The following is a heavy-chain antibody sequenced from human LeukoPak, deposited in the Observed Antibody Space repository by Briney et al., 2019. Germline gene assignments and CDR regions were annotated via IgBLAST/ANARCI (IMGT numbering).Heavy chain of an antibody. CDR3: ARDSVIRDY. CDR1: GYTFTSYA. J-gene: IGHJ4*02. D-gene: IGHD5/OR15-5a*01. CDR2: INTNTGNP. V-gene: IGHV7-4-1*02. Sequence: ASVKVSCKASGYTFTSYAMNWVRQVPGQGLEWMGWINTNTGNPTYAQGFTGRFVFSLDTSVSTAYLQISSLKYDDTAVYYCARDSVIRDYWGQGTLVTVSS.